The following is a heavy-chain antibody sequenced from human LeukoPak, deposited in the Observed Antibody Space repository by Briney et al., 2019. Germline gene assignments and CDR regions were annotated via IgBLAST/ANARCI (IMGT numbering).Heavy chain of an antibody. CDR3: ARSLKFGDFHYYYGMDV. V-gene: IGHV3-33*01. CDR1: GFNFNSFG. J-gene: IGHJ6*02. Sequence: GRSLRLSCAASGFNFNSFGMHWVRQAPGKGLEWVAVIWYDGTKENYVDSVKGRFTISRDNSKNMLYLQMNSLRAEDTAVYYCARSLKFGDFHYYYGMDVWGQGTTVTVSS. D-gene: IGHD2-21*02. CDR2: IWYDGTKE.